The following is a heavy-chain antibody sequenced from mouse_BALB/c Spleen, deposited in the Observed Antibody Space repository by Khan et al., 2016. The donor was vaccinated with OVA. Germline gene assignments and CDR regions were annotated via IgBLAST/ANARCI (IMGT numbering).Heavy chain of an antibody. CDR1: GYTFTTYW. Sequence: VQLQESGAELAKPGASVKMSCKASGYTFTTYWMHWVKQRPGQGLEWIGYINPTSGYTDYNEKFKDRATLSADKSSSTAYMQLRSLTSEGAAVYYCTRDRIDYWGKGTTLTVSS. CDR2: INPTSGYT. J-gene: IGHJ2*01. V-gene: IGHV1-7*01. CDR3: TRDRIDY.